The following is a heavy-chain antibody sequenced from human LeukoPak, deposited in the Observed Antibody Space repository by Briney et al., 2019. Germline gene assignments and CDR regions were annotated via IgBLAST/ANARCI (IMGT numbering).Heavy chain of an antibody. CDR1: GFTFSDYY. CDR2: ISSSSSYT. CDR3: ARITIFGVVPLYGMDV. V-gene: IGHV3-11*06. J-gene: IGHJ6*02. D-gene: IGHD3-3*01. Sequence: GGSLRLSCAASGFTFSDYYMSWIRQAPGKGLEWVSYISSSSSYTNYADSVKGRFTISRDNAKNSLYLQMNSLRAEDTAVYYCARITIFGVVPLYGMDVWGQGTTVTVSS.